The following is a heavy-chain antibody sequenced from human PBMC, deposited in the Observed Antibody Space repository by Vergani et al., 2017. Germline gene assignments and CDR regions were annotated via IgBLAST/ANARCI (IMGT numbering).Heavy chain of an antibody. CDR3: AKTYCSSTSCYRSAFDI. Sequence: QVQLVESGGGVVQPGRSLRLSCAASGFTFSSYAMHWVRQAPGKGLEWVAVISYDGSNKYYADSVKGRFTISRDNSKNTLYLQMNSLRAEDTAVYYCAKTYCSSTSCYRSAFDIWGQGTMVTVSS. D-gene: IGHD2-2*01. CDR2: ISYDGSNK. V-gene: IGHV3-30-3*02. J-gene: IGHJ3*02. CDR1: GFTFSSYA.